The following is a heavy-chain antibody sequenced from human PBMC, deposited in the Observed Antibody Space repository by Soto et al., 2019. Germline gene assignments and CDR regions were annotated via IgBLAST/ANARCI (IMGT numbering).Heavy chain of an antibody. CDR3: ARELRAAAGAYFDY. CDR2: IIPIFGTA. D-gene: IGHD6-13*01. Sequence: QVQLVQSGAEVKKPGSSVKVSCKASGGTFSSYAISWVRQAPGQGLEWMGGIIPIFGTANYAQKFQGRVTITADESTSTAYTELSSLRSEDTAVYYCARELRAAAGAYFDYWGQGTLVTVSS. CDR1: GGTFSSYA. J-gene: IGHJ4*02. V-gene: IGHV1-69*01.